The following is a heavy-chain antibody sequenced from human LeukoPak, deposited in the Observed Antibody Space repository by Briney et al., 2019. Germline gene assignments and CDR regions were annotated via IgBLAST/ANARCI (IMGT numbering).Heavy chain of an antibody. D-gene: IGHD3-22*01. CDR2: IYYSGST. Sequence: SETLSLTCTVSGGSISSSSYYWGWIRQPPGKGLEWIGSIYYSGSTYYNPSLKSRVTISVDTSKNQFSLKLSSVTAADTAVYYSARHLYDSSGSGGSHNWFDPWGQGTLVTVSS. V-gene: IGHV4-39*01. J-gene: IGHJ5*02. CDR1: GGSISSSSYY. CDR3: ARHLYDSSGSGGSHNWFDP.